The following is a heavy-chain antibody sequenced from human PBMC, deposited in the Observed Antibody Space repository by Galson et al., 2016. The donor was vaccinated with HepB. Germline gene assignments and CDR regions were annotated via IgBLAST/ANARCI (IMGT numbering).Heavy chain of an antibody. CDR1: GYSFNMYW. CDR2: VDATNSYT. D-gene: IGHD7-27*01. J-gene: IGHJ5*02. Sequence: QSGAEVKKPGESLKISCKGSGYSFNMYWISWVRQVPGKGLEWMGRVDATNSYTFYSPSFQGHVTISADKSINTAYLQWSSLKPSDTAIYFCAETVLTAVGDWFDPWGQGTLVTVSS. CDR3: AETVLTAVGDWFDP. V-gene: IGHV5-10-1*01.